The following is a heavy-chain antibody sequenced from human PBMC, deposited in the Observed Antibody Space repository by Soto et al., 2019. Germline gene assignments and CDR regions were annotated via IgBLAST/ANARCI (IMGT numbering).Heavy chain of an antibody. V-gene: IGHV3-9*01. J-gene: IGHJ3*02. CDR1: GFTFEDYA. Sequence: EVQLVESGGGLVQPGGSLRLSCVAPGFTFEDYAMHWVRQAPGKGQEWVSGINWNSDSIDYADSVKGRFTISRVNAKNSRSMQMNSLSTEDTALHDCEKAIERCIVDASCAFAIWCQGTRVTVSS. D-gene: IGHD2-2*01. CDR3: EKAIERCIVDASCAFAI. CDR2: INWNSDSI.